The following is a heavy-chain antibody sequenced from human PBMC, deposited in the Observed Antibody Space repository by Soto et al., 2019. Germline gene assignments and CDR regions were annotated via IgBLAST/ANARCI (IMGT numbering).Heavy chain of an antibody. D-gene: IGHD2-21*02. Sequence: WAVRVKGLDSGFICNDYDMTRLAPAPGKGMEWVSATSGSAGDTFYADSVKGRFTISRDNSKRTLYLEMHSLRAEDTAVYYCAKGDQERQWVCLHNWGQGTLVTVSS. CDR1: GFICNDYD. J-gene: IGHJ4*02. CDR2: TSGSAGDT. CDR3: AKGDQERQWVCLHN. V-gene: IGHV3-23*01.